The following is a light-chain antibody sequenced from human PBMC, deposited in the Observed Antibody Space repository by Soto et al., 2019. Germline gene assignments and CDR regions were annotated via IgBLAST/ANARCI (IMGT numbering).Light chain of an antibody. Sequence: EIVMTQSPATLSLPPGATATLSCIPSQSVSSNLAWYQQKPGQAPRLLIYGASTRATGIPARFSGSGSGTEFTLTISSLQSEDFAVYYCQQYNNWPPWTFGQGTKVDIK. J-gene: IGKJ1*01. CDR2: GAS. V-gene: IGKV3-15*01. CDR1: QSVSSN. CDR3: QQYNNWPPWT.